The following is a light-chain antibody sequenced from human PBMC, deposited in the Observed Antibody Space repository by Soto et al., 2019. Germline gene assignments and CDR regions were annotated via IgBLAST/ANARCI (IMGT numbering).Light chain of an antibody. J-gene: IGKJ5*01. V-gene: IGKV3-20*01. CDR3: HHYGASTLVT. CDR1: ETISSSH. CDR2: GAS. Sequence: EMVLTQSPDTLSLSPGEGATLSGRASETISSSHLAWFQHKPGQAPRLLIYGASNRATGIPLRFTGSGSGTHFTLTISSLETGDFAVYFCHHYGASTLVTFGQGTRLDIK.